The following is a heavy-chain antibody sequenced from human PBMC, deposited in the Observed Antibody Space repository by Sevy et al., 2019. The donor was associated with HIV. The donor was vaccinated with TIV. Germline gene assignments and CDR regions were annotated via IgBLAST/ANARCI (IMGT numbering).Heavy chain of an antibody. CDR2: VYYNGHA. J-gene: IGHJ6*02. V-gene: IGHV4-39*02. D-gene: IGHD6-13*01. CDR1: GDTIVSSGHH. Sequence: SETLSLTCTISGDTIVSSGHHWGWIRQTPGKGLEWIGSVYYNGHAYYNPSLKSRLTISIDTSKNQFSLNLNSVTAADTGIYLCAREAGGYDYDYGMDVWGQGTTVTVSS. CDR3: AREAGGYDYDYGMDV.